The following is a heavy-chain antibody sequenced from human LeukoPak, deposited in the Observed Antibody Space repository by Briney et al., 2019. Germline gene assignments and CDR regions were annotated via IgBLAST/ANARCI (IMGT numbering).Heavy chain of an antibody. D-gene: IGHD6-13*01. J-gene: IGHJ4*02. V-gene: IGHV1-8*01. CDR2: MNPNSGNT. CDR3: ARDESGRSWYPY. CDR1: GYTFTSYD. Sequence: ASVKVSCKASGYTFTSYDINWVRQATGQGLEWMGWMNPNSGNTGYAQKFQGRVTMTRNTSISTAYMELSSLRSEDTAVYYCARDESGRSWYPYWGQGTLVTVAS.